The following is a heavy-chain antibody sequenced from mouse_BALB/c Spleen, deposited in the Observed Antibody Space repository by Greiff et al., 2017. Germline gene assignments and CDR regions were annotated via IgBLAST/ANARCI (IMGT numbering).Heavy chain of an antibody. CDR1: GYTFTSYC. Sequence: QVQLQQSGPELVKPGASVKMSCKASGYTFTSYCIHWVKQRPGQGLEWIGWIYPGDGSTKYNEKFKGKTTLTADKSSSTAYMLLSSLTSEDSAIYFCARQGFDYWGQGTTLTVSS. CDR3: ARQGFDY. CDR2: IYPGDGST. V-gene: IGHV1S56*01. J-gene: IGHJ2*01.